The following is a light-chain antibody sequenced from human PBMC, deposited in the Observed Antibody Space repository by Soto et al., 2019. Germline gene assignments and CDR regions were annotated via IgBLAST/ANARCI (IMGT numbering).Light chain of an antibody. J-gene: IGKJ4*01. V-gene: IGKV3-15*01. CDR3: QQYNKWPLT. CDR1: QSVNNN. Sequence: EIVMTQSPATLSVSPGERATLSCRASQSVNNNLAWYQQKPGQAPRLLIFGASARATGIPARFSGSGSATEFTLTISGLQSEDFAVYYCQQYNKWPLTFGGGTKVEIK. CDR2: GAS.